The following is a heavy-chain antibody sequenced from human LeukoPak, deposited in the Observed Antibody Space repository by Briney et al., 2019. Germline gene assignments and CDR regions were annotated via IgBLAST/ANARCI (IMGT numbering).Heavy chain of an antibody. Sequence: SGTLSLTCAVSGGSIGSSNWWSWGRQPPGKGLGWIGAIYHSGRTNYNPSLKRRVTISVDKSKSQFSLKLSSVTAADTAVYYCAILQLQSNDAFDIWGQGTMVTVSS. D-gene: IGHD5-18*01. CDR3: AILQLQSNDAFDI. CDR1: GGSIGSSNW. J-gene: IGHJ3*02. V-gene: IGHV4-4*02. CDR2: IYHSGRT.